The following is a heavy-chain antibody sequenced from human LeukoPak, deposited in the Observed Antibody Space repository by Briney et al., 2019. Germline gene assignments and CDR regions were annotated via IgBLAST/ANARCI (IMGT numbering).Heavy chain of an antibody. Sequence: ASVKVSFKGSGYIFTTYYMHWVRQAPGQGLEWMGVINPSDGSTNYAQRFQGRVTFTSDTSATVVYMDLSGLRSEDTAEYYCARDQGVAGFMDVWGQGTTVTVSS. CDR1: GYIFTTYY. CDR2: INPSDGST. CDR3: ARDQGVAGFMDV. J-gene: IGHJ6*02. V-gene: IGHV1-46*01. D-gene: IGHD6-19*01.